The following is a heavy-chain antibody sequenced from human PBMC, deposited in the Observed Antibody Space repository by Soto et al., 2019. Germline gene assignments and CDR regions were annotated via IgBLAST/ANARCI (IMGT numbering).Heavy chain of an antibody. CDR3: AREDYYDSSGYSGY. V-gene: IGHV3-53*01. Sequence: EVQLVESGGGLIQPGGSLRLSCAASGFTVSSNYMSWVRQAPGKGLEWVSVIYSGGSTYYADSVKGRFTISRDNSKNTLYLQMNSLRAEDTAVYYWAREDYYDSSGYSGYWGQGTLVTVSS. CDR1: GFTVSSNY. J-gene: IGHJ4*02. CDR2: IYSGGST. D-gene: IGHD3-22*01.